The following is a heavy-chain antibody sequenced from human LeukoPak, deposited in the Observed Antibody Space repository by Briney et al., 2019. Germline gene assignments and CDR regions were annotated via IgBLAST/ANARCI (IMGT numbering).Heavy chain of an antibody. J-gene: IGHJ4*02. CDR1: GGSISSGGYY. D-gene: IGHD4-17*01. V-gene: IGHV4-31*03. CDR2: IYYSGST. Sequence: SETLSLTCTVSGGSISSGGYYGSWIRQHPGKGLEWIGYIYYSGSTYYNPSLKSRVTISVDTSKNQFSLKLSSVTAADTAVYYFARSPTVTTLDYWGQGTLVTVSS. CDR3: ARSPTVTTLDY.